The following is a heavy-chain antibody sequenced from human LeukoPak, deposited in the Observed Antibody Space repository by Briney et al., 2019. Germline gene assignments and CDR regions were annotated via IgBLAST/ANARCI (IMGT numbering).Heavy chain of an antibody. CDR1: GDSISSGSYF. J-gene: IGHJ4*02. CDR2: IYTSGST. V-gene: IGHV4-61*02. D-gene: IGHD4-17*01. Sequence: TSPTLSLTCTVSGDSISSGSYFWSWIRQPAGEGLEWIGRIYTSGSTNYNPSLKSRVTISVDTSKNQFSLNLSSVTAADTAVYYCARAPYQTTVRFDYWGQGTLVTVSS. CDR3: ARAPYQTTVRFDY.